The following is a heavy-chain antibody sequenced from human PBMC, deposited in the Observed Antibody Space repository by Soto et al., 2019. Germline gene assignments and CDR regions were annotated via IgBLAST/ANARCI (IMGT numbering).Heavy chain of an antibody. CDR1: GFTFSGYG. CDR3: ARDGSYSWSPGY. CDR2: IWYDGSNK. D-gene: IGHD3-10*01. J-gene: IGHJ4*02. Sequence: PGGSLRLSCAASGFTFSGYGMHWVRQAPGKGLEWVAVIWYDGSNKYYADSVKGRLTISRDNPKNTLYLQMNSLRAEDTAVYYCARDGSYSWSPGYWGQGTPVTVSS. V-gene: IGHV3-33*01.